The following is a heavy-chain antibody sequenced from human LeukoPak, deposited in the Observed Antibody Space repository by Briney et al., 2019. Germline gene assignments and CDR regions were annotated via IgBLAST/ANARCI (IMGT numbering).Heavy chain of an antibody. D-gene: IGHD3-10*01. V-gene: IGHV3-15*01. CDR3: TKATTDYGSGSYFYYYYYMDV. J-gene: IGHJ6*03. CDR1: GFTFSSFS. Sequence: GGSLRLSCAASGFTFSSFSMNWVRQAPGKGLEWVGRIKSKTDGGTTDYAAPVKGRFTISRDDSKNTLYLQMNSLKTEDTAVYYCTKATTDYGSGSYFYYYYYMDVWGKGTTVTISS. CDR2: IKSKTDGGTT.